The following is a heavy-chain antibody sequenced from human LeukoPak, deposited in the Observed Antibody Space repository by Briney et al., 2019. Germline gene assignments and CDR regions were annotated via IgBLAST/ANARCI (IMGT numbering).Heavy chain of an antibody. Sequence: GASVKVSCKASGYTFTSYGISWVRQAPGQGLEWMGWISAYNGNTNYAQKLQGRVTMTTDTSTSTAYMELRSLRSDDTAVYYCARQADYDSSGHIDYWGQGTLVTVSS. V-gene: IGHV1-18*01. J-gene: IGHJ4*02. CDR3: ARQADYDSSGHIDY. CDR2: ISAYNGNT. D-gene: IGHD3-22*01. CDR1: GYTFTSYG.